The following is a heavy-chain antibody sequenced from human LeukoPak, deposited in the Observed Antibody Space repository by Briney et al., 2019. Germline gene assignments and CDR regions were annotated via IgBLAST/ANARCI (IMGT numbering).Heavy chain of an antibody. CDR2: IKQDGSEK. J-gene: IGHJ4*02. Sequence: PGGSLRLSCVASGFTFSSYWMSWVRQAPGKGLEWVANIKQDGSEKYYVDSVKGRFTISRDNAKNSLYLQMNSLRAEDTAVYYCAKGIGDYYDSSGYYYVSYFDYWGQGTLVTVSS. CDR1: GFTFSSYW. V-gene: IGHV3-7*01. CDR3: AKGIGDYYDSSGYYYVSYFDY. D-gene: IGHD3-22*01.